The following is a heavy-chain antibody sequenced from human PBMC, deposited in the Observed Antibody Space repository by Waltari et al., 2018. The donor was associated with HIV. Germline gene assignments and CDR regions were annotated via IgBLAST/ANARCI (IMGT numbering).Heavy chain of an antibody. V-gene: IGHV3-49*03. D-gene: IGHD3-16*01. CDR1: AFTFANYA. CDR2: IGSNDYPLPV. Sequence: EVQLVESGGGLVQPGRFLRISCKVSAFTFANYALNWYRQATGQGLECVAFIGSNDYPLPVESAPFVGGRFVVSREDSKNIAYLHMGSLSSDDPAVYYCAIGHVSGGVDFWGPRTLVSFSS. CDR3: AIGHVSGGVDF. J-gene: IGHJ4*02.